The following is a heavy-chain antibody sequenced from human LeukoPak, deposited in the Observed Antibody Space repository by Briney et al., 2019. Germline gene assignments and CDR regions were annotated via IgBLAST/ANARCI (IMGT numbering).Heavy chain of an antibody. J-gene: IGHJ1*01. CDR1: GFIFSSYE. CDR2: ISSSGRTM. Sequence: PGGSLRLSCAASGFIFSSYEMSWVRQAPGKGLEWVSYISSSGRTMYYADSVKGRFTISRDNSKNTLYLQMNSLRAEDTAVYYCAKDRYYYDSSGYSPFQHWGQGTLVTVSS. D-gene: IGHD3-22*01. V-gene: IGHV3-48*03. CDR3: AKDRYYYDSSGYSPFQH.